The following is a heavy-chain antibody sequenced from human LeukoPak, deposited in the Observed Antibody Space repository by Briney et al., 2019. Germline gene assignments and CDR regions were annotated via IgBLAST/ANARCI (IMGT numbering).Heavy chain of an antibody. D-gene: IGHD3-10*01. CDR3: ARVLRGWGSGFDY. CDR2: IYSGDST. J-gene: IGHJ4*02. V-gene: IGHV3-53*01. CDR1: GFTVSSNY. Sequence: GGSLRLSCAASGFTVSSNYMSWVRQAPGKGLEWVSGIYSGDSTYYADSVKGRFTISRDNSKNTLYLQMNSLRAEDTAVYYCARVLRGWGSGFDYWGQGTLVTVSS.